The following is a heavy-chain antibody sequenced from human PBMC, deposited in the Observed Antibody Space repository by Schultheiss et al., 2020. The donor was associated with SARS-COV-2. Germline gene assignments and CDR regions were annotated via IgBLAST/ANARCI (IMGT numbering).Heavy chain of an antibody. CDR2: VSSRGGFI. V-gene: IGHV3-48*02. CDR3: ARGDRGDSFGLPHSWDFDL. Sequence: GGSLRISCAASGFTFSSYGMHWVRQAPGKGLQWVSFVSSRGGFILYADSVKGRVTISGGNAKSLLYLQMNGLEDEDTAVEYCARGDRGDSFGLPHSWDFDLWCRSTLVTVAS. CDR1: GFTFSSYG. D-gene: IGHD3-22*01. J-gene: IGHJ2*01.